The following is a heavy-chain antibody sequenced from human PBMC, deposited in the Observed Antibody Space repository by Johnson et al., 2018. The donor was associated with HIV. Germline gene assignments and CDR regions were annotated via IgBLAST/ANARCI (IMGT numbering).Heavy chain of an antibody. D-gene: IGHD6-13*01. CDR2: IKQDGSEK. J-gene: IGHJ3*02. V-gene: IGHV3-7*05. CDR1: GFTFSTYW. CDR3: AKDINAGGSRGNAAFDI. Sequence: VQLVESGGGLVQPGGSLRLSCAASGFTFSTYWMSWVRQAPGKGLEWVANIKQDGSEKYYVDSVKGRFTISRDNAKNSLYLQMNSLRAEDTALYYCAKDINAGGSRGNAAFDIWGQGTMVTVSS.